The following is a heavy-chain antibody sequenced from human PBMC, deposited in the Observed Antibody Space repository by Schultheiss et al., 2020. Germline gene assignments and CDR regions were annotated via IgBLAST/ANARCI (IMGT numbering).Heavy chain of an antibody. Sequence: SVKVSCKASGGTFDRYSVSWVRQAPGQGLEWMGRIIPILGIANYAQKFQGRVTITADKSTSTAYMELSSLRSEDTAVYYCARMDYYDSLDYWGQGTLVTVSS. CDR1: GGTFDRYS. CDR2: IIPILGIA. CDR3: ARMDYYDSLDY. J-gene: IGHJ4*02. V-gene: IGHV1-69*02. D-gene: IGHD3-22*01.